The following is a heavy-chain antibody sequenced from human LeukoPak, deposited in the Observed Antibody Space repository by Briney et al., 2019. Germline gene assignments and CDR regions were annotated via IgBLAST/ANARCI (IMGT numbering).Heavy chain of an antibody. CDR3: ARQKAVAGKAGFDY. D-gene: IGHD6-19*01. CDR2: IYTTGST. J-gene: IGHJ4*02. V-gene: IGHV4-4*07. CDR1: GGSISSYY. Sequence: PSETLSLTCTVSGGSISSYYWTWIRQPAGKGLEWIGRIYTTGSTNYNPSLNSRVTMSVDTSKNQFSLKLSSVTAADTAVYYCARQKAVAGKAGFDYWGQGPLVTVSS.